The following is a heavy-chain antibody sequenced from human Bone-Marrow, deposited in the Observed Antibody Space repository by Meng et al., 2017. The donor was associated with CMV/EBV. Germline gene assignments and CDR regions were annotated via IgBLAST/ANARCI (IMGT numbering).Heavy chain of an antibody. CDR1: GFGAYG. J-gene: IGHJ3*01. CDR3: AKDGGLPADIVFAFDL. Sequence: GESLKISCAASGFGAYGMHWVRQAPGKGLEWVAFIRFDGNKFYLASVKGRFTISRDSSKNTVFLQMDSLRAEDTALYYCAKDGGLPADIVFAFDLWGQGARVTGSS. CDR2: IRFDGNK. D-gene: IGHD2-2*02. V-gene: IGHV3-30*02.